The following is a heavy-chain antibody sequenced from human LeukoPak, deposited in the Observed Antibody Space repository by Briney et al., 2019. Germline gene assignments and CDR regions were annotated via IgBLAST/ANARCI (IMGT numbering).Heavy chain of an antibody. V-gene: IGHV1-69*01. J-gene: IGHJ4*02. CDR3: ARGGVVPAAPYYFDY. CDR1: GAAFSDFA. D-gene: IGHD2-2*01. Sequence: SVKVSCKTFGAAFSDFAISWVRQAPGQGLEWMGGNIPVFGSATYAQKFQDRVTITADESTSTAYMELSSLRSEDTAFFYCARGGVVPAAPYYFDYWGQGTLVTVSS. CDR2: NIPVFGSA.